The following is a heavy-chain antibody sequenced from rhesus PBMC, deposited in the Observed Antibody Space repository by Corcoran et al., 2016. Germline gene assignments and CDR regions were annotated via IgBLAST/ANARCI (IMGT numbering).Heavy chain of an antibody. CDR1: GFTFDDYA. CDR2: ISWNSGTI. D-gene: IGHD6-37*01. V-gene: IGHV3-134*01. CDR3: TREYSGGRYFDY. J-gene: IGHJ4*01. Sequence: EVQLVESGGALAQPGGSLRLSCAASGFTFDDYAMHWVRQAPGKGLEWVSRISWNSGTIYYAESVKGGFTISRDNAKNSLCLQMDRLRAEDTAVYYCTREYSGGRYFDYWGQGVLVTVSS.